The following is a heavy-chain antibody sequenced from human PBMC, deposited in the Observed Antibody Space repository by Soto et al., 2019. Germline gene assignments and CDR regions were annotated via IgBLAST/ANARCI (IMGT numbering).Heavy chain of an antibody. CDR3: ARHSNYGDYDFDY. Sequence: SQTLSLTCTVSGGSISSSSYYWGWIRQPPGKGLEWIGSIYYSGSTYYNPSLKSRVTISVDTSKNQFSLKLSSVTAADTAVYYCARHSNYGDYDFDYWGQGTLVTVSS. CDR2: IYYSGST. J-gene: IGHJ4*02. CDR1: GGSISSSSYY. D-gene: IGHD4-17*01. V-gene: IGHV4-39*01.